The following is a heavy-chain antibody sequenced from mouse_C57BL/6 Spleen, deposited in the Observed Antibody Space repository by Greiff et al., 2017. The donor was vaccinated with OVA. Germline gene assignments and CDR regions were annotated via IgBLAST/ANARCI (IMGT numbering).Heavy chain of an antibody. CDR2: TFYSGIT. V-gene: IGHV3-3*01. J-gene: IGHJ4*01. Sequence: EVKLLESGPSLVRPSRTLSLTCTVTGFSINSDCYWIWIRQFPGNKLEYIGYTFYSGITYYNPSLESRTYITRDTSKNQFSLKLSSVTTEDTATYYCARDRGYYGSSYWGMDYWGQGTSVTVSS. CDR1: GFSINSDCY. CDR3: ARDRGYYGSSYWGMDY. D-gene: IGHD1-1*01.